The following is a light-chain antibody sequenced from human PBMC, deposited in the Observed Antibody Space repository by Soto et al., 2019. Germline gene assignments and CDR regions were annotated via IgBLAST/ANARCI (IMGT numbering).Light chain of an antibody. V-gene: IGKV3-20*01. CDR2: GAS. CDR3: QKYGSSPGWT. J-gene: IGKJ1*01. Sequence: EIVLTQSPGTLSLSPGERATLSCRASQSVSSSYLAWYQQKPGQAPRLLIYGASSRATGIPDRFSGSGSGTDFTLTISRLEPEDFAVYYRQKYGSSPGWTFGQGTKVEIK. CDR1: QSVSSSY.